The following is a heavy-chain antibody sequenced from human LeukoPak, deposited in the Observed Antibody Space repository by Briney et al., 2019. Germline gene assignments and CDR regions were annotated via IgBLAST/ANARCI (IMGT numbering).Heavy chain of an antibody. D-gene: IGHD3-10*01. Sequence: SETLSLTCTVSGYSISSGYYWGWIRQPPGKGLEWIGSIYHSGSTNYNPSLKSRVTISVDTSKNQFSLKLSSVTAADTAVYYCARSPHITMVRGVPRPFDYWGQGTLVTVSS. V-gene: IGHV4-38-2*02. CDR2: IYHSGST. CDR3: ARSPHITMVRGVPRPFDY. CDR1: GYSISSGYY. J-gene: IGHJ4*02.